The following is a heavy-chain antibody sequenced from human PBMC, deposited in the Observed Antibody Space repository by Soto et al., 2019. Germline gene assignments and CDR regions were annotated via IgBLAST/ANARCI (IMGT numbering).Heavy chain of an antibody. Sequence: QVTLKESGPVLVKPTETLTLTCTVSGFSLSNARMGVSWIRQPPGKALEWLAHIFSNDEKAYRTSLKSRLTISKDPSKSQVVLTLTNRDPVDTATYYCARSPAGVTYYYYGMDVWGQGTTVTVSS. J-gene: IGHJ6*02. CDR1: GFSLSNARMG. D-gene: IGHD2-21*02. V-gene: IGHV2-26*01. CDR2: IFSNDEK. CDR3: ARSPAGVTYYYYGMDV.